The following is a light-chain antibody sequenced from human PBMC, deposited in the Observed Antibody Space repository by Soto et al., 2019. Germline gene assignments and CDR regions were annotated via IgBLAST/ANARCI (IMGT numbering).Light chain of an antibody. CDR2: GAS. Sequence: EIVLTQSPGTLSLSPGERATLSCRASQSVSSSSLAWYPQTPGQAPRLLIYGASSRATGIPYRFSGRGSGTDFTLTLSRLEHEDFAVYYCQQYGSSPPLPFGGGTKVEIK. J-gene: IGKJ4*01. V-gene: IGKV3-20*01. CDR3: QQYGSSPPLP. CDR1: QSVSSSS.